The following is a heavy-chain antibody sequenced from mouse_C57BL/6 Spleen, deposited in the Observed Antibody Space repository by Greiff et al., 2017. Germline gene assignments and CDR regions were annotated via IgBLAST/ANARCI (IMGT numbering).Heavy chain of an antibody. CDR1: GYTFTSYW. D-gene: IGHD3-2*02. CDR2: IDPSDSYT. V-gene: IGHV1-50*01. CDR3: ARGAQAIAMDY. Sequence: QVQLQQPGAELVKPGASVKLSCKASGYTFTSYWMQWVKQRPGQGLEWIGEIDPSDSYTNYNQKFKGKATLTVDTSSSTAYMQLSSLTSEDSAVYYWARGAQAIAMDYWGQGTSVTVSS. J-gene: IGHJ4*01.